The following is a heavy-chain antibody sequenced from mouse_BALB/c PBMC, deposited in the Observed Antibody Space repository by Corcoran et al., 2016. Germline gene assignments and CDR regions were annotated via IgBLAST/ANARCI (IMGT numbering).Heavy chain of an antibody. J-gene: IGHJ2*01. CDR1: GYTFTNYG. CDR3: AIEPYGHDY. D-gene: IGHD1-1*01. V-gene: IGHV9-1*02. CDR2: INTYTGEP. Sequence: QNQLVQSGPELKKPGETVKISCKASGYTFTNYGMNWVKQAPGEGLKWMGWINTYTGEPTYADDFKGRFAFSLETSASSAYLQIISLKNEDMATYFGAIEPYGHDYWGQGTTLTVSS.